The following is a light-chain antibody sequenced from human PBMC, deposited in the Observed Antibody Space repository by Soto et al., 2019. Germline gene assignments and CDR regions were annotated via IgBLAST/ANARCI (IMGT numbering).Light chain of an antibody. Sequence: QSALTQPASVSVSPGQSITISCTGSSSDVGGFNFVSWYQQHPDKAPKLLIYEVNNRPSGVSNRFSGSKSGNTASLTISGLQPEDEGVYYCSSHTSSDTPYVFGTGTKVTVL. V-gene: IGLV2-14*03. J-gene: IGLJ1*01. CDR1: SSDVGGFNF. CDR3: SSHTSSDTPYV. CDR2: EVN.